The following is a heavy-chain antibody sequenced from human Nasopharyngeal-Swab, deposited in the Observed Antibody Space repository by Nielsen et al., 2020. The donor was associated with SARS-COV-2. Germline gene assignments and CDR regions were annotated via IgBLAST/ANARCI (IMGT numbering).Heavy chain of an antibody. D-gene: IGHD2-2*01. V-gene: IGHV5-10-1*01. CDR3: ARRDCSSTSCSHYYYYGMDV. CDR1: GFSFTSYW. Sequence: GESLKISCKGSGFSFTSYWISWVRQMPGKGLEWMGRIDPSDSYTNYSASFQGHVTISADKSISTAYLQWSSLKASDTAMYYCARRDCSSTSCSHYYYYGMDVWGQGTTVTVSS. J-gene: IGHJ6*02. CDR2: IDPSDSYT.